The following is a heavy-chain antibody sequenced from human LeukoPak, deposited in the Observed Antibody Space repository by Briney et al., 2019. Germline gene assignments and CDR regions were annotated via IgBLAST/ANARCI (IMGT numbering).Heavy chain of an antibody. V-gene: IGHV3-30*03. D-gene: IGHD5-18*01. CDR3: ARDRGYSYGHPFDY. Sequence: GGSLRLSCAASGFTFSSYGMHWVRQAPGKGLEWVAVISYDGSNKYYADSVKGRFTISRDNSKNTLYLQMNSLRVEDTAVYYCARDRGYSYGHPFDYWGQGTLVTVSS. J-gene: IGHJ4*02. CDR1: GFTFSSYG. CDR2: ISYDGSNK.